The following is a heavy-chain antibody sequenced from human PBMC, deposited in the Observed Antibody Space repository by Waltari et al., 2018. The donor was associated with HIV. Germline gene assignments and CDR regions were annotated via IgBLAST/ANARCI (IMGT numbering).Heavy chain of an antibody. J-gene: IGHJ3*02. V-gene: IGHV3-23*04. Sequence: EVQLVDSGGCLVQPGGSLRVSCSSSGFGFRSFAVCWVRQGPGKGLGWFSVISGNGGTTSYADSVKGRFTISRDNSKNTLYLQMNSLKADDTAVYYCAKPQGGWELLGDFDMWGQGTMVAVSS. D-gene: IGHD1-26*01. CDR1: GFGFRSFA. CDR2: ISGNGGTT. CDR3: AKPQGGWELLGDFDM.